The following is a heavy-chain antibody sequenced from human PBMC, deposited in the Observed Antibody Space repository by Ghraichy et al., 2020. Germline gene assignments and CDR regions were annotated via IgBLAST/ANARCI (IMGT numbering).Heavy chain of an antibody. CDR3: ARAGTTVTTGGGWFDP. J-gene: IGHJ5*02. V-gene: IGHV4-30-2*01. D-gene: IGHD4-17*01. CDR1: GGSISRGGYS. Sequence: LSLTCAVSGGSISRGGYSWSWIRQPPGKGLEWIGYIYHSGSTYYNPSLKSRVTISVDRSKNQFSLKLSTVTAADTAVYYCARAGTTVTTGGGWFDPWGQGTLVTVSS. CDR2: IYHSGST.